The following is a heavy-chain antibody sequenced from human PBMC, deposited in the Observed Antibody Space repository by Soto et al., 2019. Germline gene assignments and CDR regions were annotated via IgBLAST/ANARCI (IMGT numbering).Heavy chain of an antibody. J-gene: IGHJ4*02. D-gene: IGHD3-22*01. Sequence: GESLKISCKGSGYSFTSYWISWVRQMPGKGLEWMGRIDPSDSYTNYSPSLQGHVTISADKSISTAYLQWSSLKASDTAVYYCASLAHYDSSGYLPYFDYWGQGTIVTVSA. CDR1: GYSFTSYW. CDR2: IDPSDSYT. V-gene: IGHV5-10-1*01. CDR3: ASLAHYDSSGYLPYFDY.